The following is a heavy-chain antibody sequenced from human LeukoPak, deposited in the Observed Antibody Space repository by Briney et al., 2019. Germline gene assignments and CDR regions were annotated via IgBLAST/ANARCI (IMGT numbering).Heavy chain of an antibody. CDR1: GYTFTGYY. CDR2: INPNSGGT. V-gene: IGHV1-2*02. Sequence: GASVKVSCKASGYTFTGYYMHWVRQAPGQGLEWMGWINPNSGGTNYAQKFQGRVTMTRDTSISTAYMELSRLRSDDTAVYYCARGMITMVRFAHYWGQGTLVTVSS. J-gene: IGHJ4*02. D-gene: IGHD3-10*01. CDR3: ARGMITMVRFAHY.